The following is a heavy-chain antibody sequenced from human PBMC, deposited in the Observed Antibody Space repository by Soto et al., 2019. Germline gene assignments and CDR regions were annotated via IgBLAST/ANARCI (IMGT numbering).Heavy chain of an antibody. CDR2: IIPIFGTA. J-gene: IGHJ6*02. V-gene: IGHV1-69*13. D-gene: IGHD3-16*01. CDR1: GGTFSSYA. Sequence: ASVKVSCKASGGTFSSYAISWVRQAPGQGLEWMGGIIPIFGTANYAQKFQGRVTITADESTSTAYMELSSLRSEDTAVYYCARGFGQTPYYYYGMDVWGQGPTGTVSS. CDR3: ARGFGQTPYYYYGMDV.